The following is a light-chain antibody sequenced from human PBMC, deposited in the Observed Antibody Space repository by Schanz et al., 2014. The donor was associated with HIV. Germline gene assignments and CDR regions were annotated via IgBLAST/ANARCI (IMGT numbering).Light chain of an antibody. Sequence: EFVLTQSPATLSMSPGEEATLSCRVSQSVGSNVAWYQQKVGQPPRLLIYDTFKRATGIPVRFSGSGSETDFTLTIRGLEPEDFAVYYCQQRSNWPLSIAFGPGTKVDIK. J-gene: IGKJ3*01. CDR2: DTF. CDR3: QQRSNWPLSIA. CDR1: QSVGSN. V-gene: IGKV3-11*01.